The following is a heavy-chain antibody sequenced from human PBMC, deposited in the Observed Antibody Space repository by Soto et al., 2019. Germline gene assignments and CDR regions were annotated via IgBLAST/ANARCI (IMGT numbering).Heavy chain of an antibody. Sequence: QVQLQESGPGLVKPSQTLSLTCTVSGGSINSGGYCWSWIRQHPGKGLDWIGCISYGGSTSYSPSLKSRVTISVDRSKNQFSLKLTSVTAADTAVYYCSRGILVWGQGALITVSS. V-gene: IGHV4-31*03. CDR3: SRGILV. D-gene: IGHD5-18*01. J-gene: IGHJ4*02. CDR1: GGSINSGGYC. CDR2: ISYGGST.